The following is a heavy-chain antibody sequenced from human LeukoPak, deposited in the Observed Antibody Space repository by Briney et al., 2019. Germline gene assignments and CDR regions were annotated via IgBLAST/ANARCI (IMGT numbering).Heavy chain of an antibody. J-gene: IGHJ3*02. D-gene: IGHD3-10*01. CDR1: GGTFSSYA. CDR3: ARGLTYYYGSGSYIVDAFDI. Sequence: ASVKVSCKASGGTFSSYAISWVRQAPGQGLEWMGGTIPIFGTANYAQKFQGRVTITADESTSTAYMELSSLRSEDTAVYYCARGLTYYYGSGSYIVDAFDIWGQGTMVTVSS. CDR2: TIPIFGTA. V-gene: IGHV1-69*01.